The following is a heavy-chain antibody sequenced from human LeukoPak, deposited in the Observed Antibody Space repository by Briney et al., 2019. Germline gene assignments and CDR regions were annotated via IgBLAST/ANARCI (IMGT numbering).Heavy chain of an antibody. CDR1: GFTFDNYA. J-gene: IGHJ6*03. CDR2: ISWNSGSI. CDR3: AKDGASAAYYYYYMDV. D-gene: IGHD2-2*01. V-gene: IGHV3-9*01. Sequence: GGSLRLSCAASGFTFDNYAMHWVRQAPGKGLEWVSGISWNSGSIGYADSVKGRFTLSRDNAKNSLYLQMNSLRAEDTALYYCAKDGASAAYYYYYMDVWGKGTTVTVSS.